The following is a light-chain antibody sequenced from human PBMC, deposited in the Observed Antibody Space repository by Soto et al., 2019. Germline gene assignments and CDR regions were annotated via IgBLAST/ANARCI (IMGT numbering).Light chain of an antibody. CDR1: QSVISW. CDR2: KAS. V-gene: IGKV1-5*03. Sequence: DIQLTQSPSTLSASVGDRVTITCRASQSVISWLAWYQQKPGKAPKLLIYKASSLESGVPSRFSGSGSGTEFTLNISSLQTDDFATYYCQHYNSYSQTFGQGTKVEIK. J-gene: IGKJ1*01. CDR3: QHYNSYSQT.